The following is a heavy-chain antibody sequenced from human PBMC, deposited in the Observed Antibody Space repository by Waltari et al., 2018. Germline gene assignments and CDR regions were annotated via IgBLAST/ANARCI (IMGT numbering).Heavy chain of an antibody. CDR2: INPNNGDT. J-gene: IGHJ4*02. Sequence: QVQLVQSGAEVKKPGASVKVSCTASGYSFNDSYIYWVRQAPGQGLDWMGRINPNNGDTAYAQRFQGSVTMTRDTSISTAYMELSSLTSDDTAVYYCATTGDLYYENSRYGLLGYWGQGTRVTVSS. D-gene: IGHD3-22*01. V-gene: IGHV1-2*06. CDR3: ATTGDLYYENSRYGLLGY. CDR1: GYSFNDSY.